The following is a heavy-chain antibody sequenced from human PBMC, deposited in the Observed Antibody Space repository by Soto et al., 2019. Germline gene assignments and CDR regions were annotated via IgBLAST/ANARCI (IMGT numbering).Heavy chain of an antibody. J-gene: IGHJ4*02. Sequence: SETLSLTCTVSGGSISSYYWSWIRQPPGKGLEWIGYIYYSGSTNYNPSLKSRVTISVDTSKNQFSLKLSSVTAADTAGYYCAGGGVGGVKPAVVPAAIYDYWGQGTLVTVSS. V-gene: IGHV4-59*01. D-gene: IGHD2-2*01. CDR1: GGSISSYY. CDR3: AGGGVGGVKPAVVPAAIYDY. CDR2: IYYSGST.